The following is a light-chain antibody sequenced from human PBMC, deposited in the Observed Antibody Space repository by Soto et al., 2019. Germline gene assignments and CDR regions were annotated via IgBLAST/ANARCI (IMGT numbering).Light chain of an antibody. Sequence: EIVLTQSPGTLSLSPGERATLSCSASQSVSSSYLAWYQQKPGQAPRLLIYDTSSRATGIPDRFSGSGSGTDFTLTISRLEPADFAVYYWQQYGNSPFTFGPGTKVEIK. CDR2: DTS. V-gene: IGKV3-20*01. J-gene: IGKJ3*01. CDR1: QSVSSSY. CDR3: QQYGNSPFT.